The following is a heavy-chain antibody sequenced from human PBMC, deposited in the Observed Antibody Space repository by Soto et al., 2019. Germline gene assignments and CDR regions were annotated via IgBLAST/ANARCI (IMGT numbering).Heavy chain of an antibody. V-gene: IGHV4-30-2*01. CDR1: GGSISSGCYS. CDR2: IYHSGST. J-gene: IGHJ4*02. CDR3: ARKKITGLFDY. D-gene: IGHD2-8*02. Sequence: SETLSLTCAVSGGSISSGCYSWSWIRQPPGKGLDWIGYIYHSGSTYYNPSLKSRVTISVDRSKNQFSLKLTSVTAAATAVYYWARKKITGLFDYGGQGTLVTVSS.